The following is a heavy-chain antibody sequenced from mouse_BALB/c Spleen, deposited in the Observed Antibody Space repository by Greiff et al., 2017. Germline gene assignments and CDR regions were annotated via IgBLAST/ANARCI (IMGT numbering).Heavy chain of an antibody. Sequence: EVKLQESGPGLVKPSQSLSLTCSVTGYSITSGYYWNWIRQFPGNKLEWMGYISYDGSNNYNPSLKNRISITRDTSKNQFFLKLNSVTTEDTDTYYCASPGYYAMDYWGQGTSVTVSS. CDR3: ASPGYYAMDY. J-gene: IGHJ4*01. CDR1: GYSITSGYY. CDR2: ISYDGSN. V-gene: IGHV3-6*02.